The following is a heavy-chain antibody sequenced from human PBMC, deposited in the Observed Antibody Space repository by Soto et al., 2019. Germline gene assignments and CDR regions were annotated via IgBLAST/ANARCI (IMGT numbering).Heavy chain of an antibody. V-gene: IGHV4-34*01. Sequence: QVQLQQWGAGLLKPSETLSLTCAVYGGSFSGYYWSWIRQPPGKGLEWIGEINHSGSTNYNPSLKSRVTISVDTSKKQFSLKLSSVTAADTAVYYCARGKYGESDSFDIWGQGKMVTVSS. CDR2: INHSGST. CDR3: ARGKYGESDSFDI. CDR1: GGSFSGYY. D-gene: IGHD4-17*01. J-gene: IGHJ3*02.